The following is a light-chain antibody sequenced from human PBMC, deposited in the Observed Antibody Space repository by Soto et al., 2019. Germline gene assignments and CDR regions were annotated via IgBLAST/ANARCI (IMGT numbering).Light chain of an antibody. CDR2: EVS. V-gene: IGLV2-14*03. CDR3: SSYTSSSTRV. J-gene: IGLJ1*01. Sequence: HSALTQPASVSGSPLQSITISCTGTSSDVGAYDFVSWYQQHPDKAPKLMIYEVSNRPSGVSNRFSGSKSVNTATLTISGLQAEDEADYYCSSYTSSSTRVFGTGTKVTVL. CDR1: SSDVGAYDF.